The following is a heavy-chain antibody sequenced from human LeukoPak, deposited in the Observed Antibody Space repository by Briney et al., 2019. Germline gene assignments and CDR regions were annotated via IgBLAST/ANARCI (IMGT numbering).Heavy chain of an antibody. D-gene: IGHD3-3*01. Sequence: PSETLSLTCTVSGSSISSSSYYWGWIRQPPGKGLEWIGSIYYSGSTYYNPSLKSRVTISVDTSKNQFSLKLSSVTAADTAVYYCARGRSGYRAVDYWGQGTLVTVSS. CDR3: ARGRSGYRAVDY. CDR1: GSSISSSSYY. J-gene: IGHJ4*02. CDR2: IYYSGST. V-gene: IGHV4-39*07.